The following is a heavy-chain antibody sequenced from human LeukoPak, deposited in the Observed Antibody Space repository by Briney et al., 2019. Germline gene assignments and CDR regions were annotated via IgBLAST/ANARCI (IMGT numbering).Heavy chain of an antibody. V-gene: IGHV1-69*06. D-gene: IGHD3-10*01. Sequence: SAKVSCKASGGTFSSYAISWVRQAPGQGLEWMGGIIPIFGTANYAQKFQGRVTITADKSTSTAYMELSSLRSEDTAVYYCASSVVSVVRGVMKDYYYYMDVWGKGTTVTISS. CDR2: IIPIFGTA. J-gene: IGHJ6*03. CDR1: GGTFSSYA. CDR3: ASSVVSVVRGVMKDYYYYMDV.